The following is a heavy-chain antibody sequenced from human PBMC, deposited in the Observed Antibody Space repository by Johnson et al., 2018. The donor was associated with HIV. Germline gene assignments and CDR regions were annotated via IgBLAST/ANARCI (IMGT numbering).Heavy chain of an antibody. J-gene: IGHJ3*02. CDR1: GFTFSNAW. CDR2: IYSGGSK. D-gene: IGHD1-26*01. V-gene: IGHV3-66*01. CDR3: ARDPSPIVGATYAFDI. Sequence: EKLVESGGGLVQPGGSLRLSCAASGFTFSNAWMSWVRQAPGKGLEWVSVIYSGGSKYYADSVKGRFPISRDNSKNTLYLQMNSLRAEDTAVYYCARDPSPIVGATYAFDIWGQGTMVTVSS.